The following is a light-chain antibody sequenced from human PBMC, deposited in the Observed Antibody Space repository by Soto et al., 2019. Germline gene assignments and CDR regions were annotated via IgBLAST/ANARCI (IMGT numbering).Light chain of an antibody. V-gene: IGLV2-23*02. CDR1: SSDVGSYNL. J-gene: IGLJ2*01. CDR2: EVS. CDR3: CSYAGSSTHVV. Sequence: QSVLTQPASVSGSPGQSITISCTGTSSDVGSYNLVSWYQQHPGKAPKLMIYEVSKRPSGVSNRCSGSKSGNTASLTISGLQAEDEADYYCCSYAGSSTHVVFGGGTQLTVL.